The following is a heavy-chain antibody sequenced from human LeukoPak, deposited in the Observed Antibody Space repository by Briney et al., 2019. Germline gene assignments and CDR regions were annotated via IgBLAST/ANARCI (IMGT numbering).Heavy chain of an antibody. V-gene: IGHV4-61*02. Sequence: PSETLSLTCTVSGGSISSGSYYWSWIRQPAGKGLEWIGRIYTSGSTNYNPSLKSRVTISVDTSKNQFSLKLSSVTAADTAVYYCARDHRWAYSDYGIDYWGQGTLVTVSS. J-gene: IGHJ4*02. CDR1: GGSISSGSYY. CDR2: IYTSGST. CDR3: ARDHRWAYSDYGIDY. D-gene: IGHD4-11*01.